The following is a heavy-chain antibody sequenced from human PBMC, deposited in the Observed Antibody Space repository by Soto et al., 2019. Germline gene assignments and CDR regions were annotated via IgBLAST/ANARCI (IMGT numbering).Heavy chain of an antibody. J-gene: IGHJ5*02. CDR2: IYYSGST. D-gene: IGHD3-9*01. CDR1: GGSISSYY. CDR3: AREYSDILAGYSKSGFDP. Sequence: SETLSLTCTVSGGSISSYYWSWIRQPPGKGLEWIGYIYYSGSTNYNPSLKSRVTISVDTSKNQFSLKLSSVPAADTAVYYCAREYSDILAGYSKSGFDPWGQGTLVTVSS. V-gene: IGHV4-59*01.